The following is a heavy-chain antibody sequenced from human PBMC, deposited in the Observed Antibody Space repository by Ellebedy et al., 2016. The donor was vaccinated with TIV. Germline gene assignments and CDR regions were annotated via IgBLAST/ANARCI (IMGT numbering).Heavy chain of an antibody. V-gene: IGHV1-2*04. CDR3: ARGMVGDYYDSSAYYDY. J-gene: IGHJ4*02. Sequence: AASVTVSCKASGYTFTDYYMHWVRQAPGQGLEWMGWINPNSGGTNFAQKFQGWVTMTRDTSINTAYMELGRLRSDDTAGYYCARGMVGDYYDSSAYYDYWGQGTLVTVSS. D-gene: IGHD3-22*01. CDR1: GYTFTDYY. CDR2: INPNSGGT.